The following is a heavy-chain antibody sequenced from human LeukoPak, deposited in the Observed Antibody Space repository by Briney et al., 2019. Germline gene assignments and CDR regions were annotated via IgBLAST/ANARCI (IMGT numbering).Heavy chain of an antibody. CDR2: IRSKAYGGTT. Sequence: PGGSLRLSCTASGFTFGDYAMSWFRQAPGKGLEWVGFIRSKAYGGTTEYAASVKGRFTISRDDSKSVAYLQMNSLKTEDTAVYYCTRDLVDYGDDRWFDPWGQGTLVTVSS. CDR1: GFTFGDYA. CDR3: TRDLVDYGDDRWFDP. V-gene: IGHV3-49*03. D-gene: IGHD4-17*01. J-gene: IGHJ5*02.